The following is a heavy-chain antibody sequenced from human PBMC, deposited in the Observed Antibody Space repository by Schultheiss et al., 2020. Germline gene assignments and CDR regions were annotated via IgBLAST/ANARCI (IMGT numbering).Heavy chain of an antibody. V-gene: IGHV3-30*18. Sequence: GSLRLSCAASGFTFSSYGMHWVRQAPGKGLEWVAVISYDGSNKYYADSVKGRFTISRDNSKNTLYLQMNSLRAEDTAVYYCAKERVVSHYDFWSGYYTHYYGMDVWGQGTTVTVSS. CDR2: ISYDGSNK. CDR3: AKERVVSHYDFWSGYYTHYYGMDV. D-gene: IGHD3-3*01. CDR1: GFTFSSYG. J-gene: IGHJ6*02.